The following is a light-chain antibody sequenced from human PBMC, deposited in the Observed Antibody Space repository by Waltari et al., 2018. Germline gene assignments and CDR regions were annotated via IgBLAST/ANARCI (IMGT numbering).Light chain of an antibody. J-gene: IGKJ1*01. CDR3: LQHNTYPWT. Sequence: DIQMTQSPSSLSAYVGDSVTFTCRASQGIRNDLGWYQQKPGKPPKRLIYTASTLQSGVPARFSGTGSGTEFTLTISSLQPEDFATYYCLQHNTYPWTFGQGTKVEIK. CDR1: QGIRND. CDR2: TAS. V-gene: IGKV1-17*01.